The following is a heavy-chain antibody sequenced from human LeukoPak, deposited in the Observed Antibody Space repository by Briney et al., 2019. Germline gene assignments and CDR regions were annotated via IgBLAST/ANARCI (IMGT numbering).Heavy chain of an antibody. V-gene: IGHV1-18*01. CDR1: GYTFTSYG. CDR2: ISAYNGNT. J-gene: IGHJ6*02. CDR3: ARDANYDFWSGKYYYHGMDV. Sequence: GASVKVSCKASGYTFTSYGISWVRQAPGQGLEWMGWISAYNGNTNYAQKLQGRVTMTTDTSTSTAYMELRSLRSDDTAVYYCARDANYDFWSGKYYYHGMDVWGQGTTVTVSS. D-gene: IGHD3-3*01.